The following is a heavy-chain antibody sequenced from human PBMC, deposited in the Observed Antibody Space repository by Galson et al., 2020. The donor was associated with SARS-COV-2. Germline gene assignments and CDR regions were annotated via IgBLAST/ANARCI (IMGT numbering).Heavy chain of an antibody. CDR2: TYYRSKWNN. Sequence: SQTLSLTCAISGDNVSSDRAAWNWTRQSPSRGLEWLGRTYYRSKWNNDYAVSMTGRLIINPDTSENQFSLQLDSVTPEDTAVYYCARDTSDWTFLDYCGQGTLVTVSS. J-gene: IGHJ4*02. D-gene: IGHD1-1*01. CDR3: ARDTSDWTFLDY. CDR1: GDNVSSDRAA. V-gene: IGHV6-1*01.